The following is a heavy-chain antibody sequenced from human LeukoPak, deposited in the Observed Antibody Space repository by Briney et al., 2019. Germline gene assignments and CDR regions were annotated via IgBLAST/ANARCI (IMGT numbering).Heavy chain of an antibody. J-gene: IGHJ4*02. CDR1: GFTFSSYW. CDR2: INSDGSST. D-gene: IGHD1-26*01. Sequence: PGGSLRLSCAASGFTFSSYWMHWVRQAPGKGLVWVSRINSDGSSTSYADSVKGRFTISRGIAKNTLYLEMNSLRAEDTAVYYCARAQLGTPTDCWGQGTLVTVSS. V-gene: IGHV3-74*01. CDR3: ARAQLGTPTDC.